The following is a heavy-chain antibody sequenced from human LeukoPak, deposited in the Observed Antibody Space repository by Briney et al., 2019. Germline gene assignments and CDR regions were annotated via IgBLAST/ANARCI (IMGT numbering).Heavy chain of an antibody. CDR2: IIPIFGTA. CDR1: GGTFSSYA. V-gene: IGHV1-69*13. D-gene: IGHD3-22*01. J-gene: IGHJ4*02. CDR3: ARESLITMTFDY. Sequence: SVKVSCKASGGTFSSYAISWVRQAPGQGLEWMGGIIPIFGTANYAQKFQGRVTITADESTSTAYMELSSLRSEDTAVYYCARESLITMTFDYWGQGTLVTVSS.